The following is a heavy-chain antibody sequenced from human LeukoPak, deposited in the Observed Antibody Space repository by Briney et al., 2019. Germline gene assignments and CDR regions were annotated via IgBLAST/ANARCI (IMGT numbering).Heavy chain of an antibody. CDR3: AKDYGGNYLYYFDY. CDR2: ISWNSGSI. V-gene: IGHV3-9*01. Sequence: GGFLRLSCAASGFTFDDYAMHWVRQAPGKGLEWVSGISWNSGSIGYADSVKGRFTISRDNAKNSLYLQMNSLRAEDTALYYCAKDYGGNYLYYFDYWGQGTLVTVSS. J-gene: IGHJ4*02. CDR1: GFTFDDYA. D-gene: IGHD4-23*01.